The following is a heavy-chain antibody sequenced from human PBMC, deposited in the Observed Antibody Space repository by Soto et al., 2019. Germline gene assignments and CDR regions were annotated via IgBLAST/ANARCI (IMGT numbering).Heavy chain of an antibody. Sequence: PSETLSLTCTVSGGSISNYYWSWIRQPPGKGLECIGYIYYSGSTNYNPSLKSRVIISVDTSKNQFSLKLSSVTAADTAVYYCARGGIAVAGRIWFDPLGQGTLVTVS. CDR2: IYYSGST. J-gene: IGHJ5*02. CDR1: GGSISNYY. V-gene: IGHV4-59*01. CDR3: ARGGIAVAGRIWFDP. D-gene: IGHD6-19*01.